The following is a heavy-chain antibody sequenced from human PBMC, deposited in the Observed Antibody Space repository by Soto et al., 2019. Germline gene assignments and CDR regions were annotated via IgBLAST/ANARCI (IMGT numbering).Heavy chain of an antibody. CDR2: INRRGGST. CDR1: GDMFTSYY. V-gene: IGHV1-46*01. CDR3: ATNDKSVLDN. Sequence: ASLKVSCKESGDMFTSYYLQCARPAHGQGLEWMGMINRRGGSTSFAQKFQGRVTMTRDTSTSTVYMELSSLRSEDTAVYYCATNDKSVLDNWGQGTLVTVSP. D-gene: IGHD1-1*01. J-gene: IGHJ4*02.